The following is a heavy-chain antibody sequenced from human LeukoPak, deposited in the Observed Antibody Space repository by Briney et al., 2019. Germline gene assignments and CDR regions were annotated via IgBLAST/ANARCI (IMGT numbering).Heavy chain of an antibody. CDR3: ARVPVRVLWFGDHDPFFDY. CDR1: GYTFTGYT. D-gene: IGHD3-10*01. Sequence: ASVKVSCKASGYTFTGYTMNWVRQAPGQGLEWMGWINTNTGNPTYAQGSTGRFVFSLDTSVSTAYLQISSLKAEDTAVYYCARVPVRVLWFGDHDPFFDYWGQGTLVTVSS. J-gene: IGHJ4*02. V-gene: IGHV7-4-1*02. CDR2: INTNTGNP.